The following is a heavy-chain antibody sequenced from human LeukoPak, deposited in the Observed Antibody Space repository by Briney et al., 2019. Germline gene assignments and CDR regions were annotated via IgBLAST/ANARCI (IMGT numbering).Heavy chain of an antibody. CDR1: GFTFSGFW. Sequence: GGSLRLSCAASGFTFSGFWMHWVRQAPGKGLVWVARIKNDGTSTSYADSVKGRFTISRDNAKNILYLQMNSLRAEDTAVYYCARGGSGGDYDYWGQGTLVTVSS. D-gene: IGHD3-16*01. V-gene: IGHV3-74*01. CDR2: IKNDGTST. J-gene: IGHJ4*02. CDR3: ARGGSGGDYDY.